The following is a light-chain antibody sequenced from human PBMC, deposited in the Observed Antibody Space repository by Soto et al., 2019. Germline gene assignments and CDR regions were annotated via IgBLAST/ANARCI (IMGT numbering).Light chain of an antibody. V-gene: IGKV3-20*01. Sequence: EIVLTQSPGTLSLSPVARATLSGRCIQSVKSVYLAWYQQKLGQAPRLLIYSASRRATGIPDRFTGSGSGTDFTLTINRVEPEDFAVYFCQQYAGSPRTFGQGTKVDIK. CDR1: QSVKSVY. CDR2: SAS. J-gene: IGKJ1*01. CDR3: QQYAGSPRT.